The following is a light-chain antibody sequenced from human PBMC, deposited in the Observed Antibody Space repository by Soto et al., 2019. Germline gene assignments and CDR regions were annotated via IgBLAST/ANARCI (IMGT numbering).Light chain of an antibody. CDR1: QSISTD. J-gene: IGKJ2*01. Sequence: EIVMTQSPATLSVSPGERATLSCRASQSISTDVAWYQQKPGQAPRLLIYGASTTATDIPARFRGSGSGTEFTLTISSLQSEDFAVYNCQQYNKWPRTFGQGTKVDIK. CDR2: GAS. V-gene: IGKV3-15*01. CDR3: QQYNKWPRT.